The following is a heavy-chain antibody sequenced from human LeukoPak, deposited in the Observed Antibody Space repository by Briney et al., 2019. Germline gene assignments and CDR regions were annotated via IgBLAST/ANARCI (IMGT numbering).Heavy chain of an antibody. Sequence: ASVKVSCKASGYTFTSYAMNWVRQAPGRGLEWMGWINTNTGNPTYAQGFTGRFVFSLDTSVSTAYLQISSLKAEDTAVYYCARVRSSWPNDAFDIWGQGTMVTVSS. CDR3: ARVRSSWPNDAFDI. CDR1: GYTFTSYA. D-gene: IGHD6-13*01. J-gene: IGHJ3*02. CDR2: INTNTGNP. V-gene: IGHV7-4-1*02.